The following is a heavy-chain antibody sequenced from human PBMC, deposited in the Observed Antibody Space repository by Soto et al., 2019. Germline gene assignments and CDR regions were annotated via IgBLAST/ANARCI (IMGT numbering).Heavy chain of an antibody. CDR2: IFSSGST. J-gene: IGHJ4*02. CDR1: GGSITSYY. CDR3: ARGKSGFDFGISDC. Sequence: SETLSLTCIVSGGSITSYYWNWIRQPSGKGLEWIGRIFSSGSTNYNPSLRSRVTMSVDASKSQFSLILNSATAADTAIYYCARGKSGFDFGISDCWGQGTPVTVSS. V-gene: IGHV4-4*07. D-gene: IGHD5-12*01.